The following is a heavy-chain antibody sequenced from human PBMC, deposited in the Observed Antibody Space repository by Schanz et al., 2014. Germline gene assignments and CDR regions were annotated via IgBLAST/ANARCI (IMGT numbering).Heavy chain of an antibody. CDR1: GFIFSSYG. D-gene: IGHD4-17*01. J-gene: IGHJ4*02. V-gene: IGHV3-33*01. Sequence: QMQLVESGGGVVQPGRSLRLSCAASGFIFSSYGLHWFRQPAGKGLEWVAVIWNNGVTKYYADSVRGRFTISRDRFQNTLYLRMSSLRAEDTAVYYCARPRFDYGEVDYWGQGTLVTVSS. CDR2: IWNNGVTK. CDR3: ARPRFDYGEVDY.